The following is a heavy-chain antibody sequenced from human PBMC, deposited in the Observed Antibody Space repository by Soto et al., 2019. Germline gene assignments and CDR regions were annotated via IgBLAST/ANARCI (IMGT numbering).Heavy chain of an antibody. CDR1: GYTFTSYG. V-gene: IGHV1-18*01. CDR2: ISAYNGNT. Sequence: ASVKVSCKASGYTFTSYGISWVRQAPGQGLEWMGWISAYNGNTNYAQKLQGRVTMTTDTSTSTAYMELGSLRSDDTAVYYCARDAYCSSTSCYGSHDWGQGTLVTVSS. D-gene: IGHD2-2*01. CDR3: ARDAYCSSTSCYGSHD. J-gene: IGHJ4*02.